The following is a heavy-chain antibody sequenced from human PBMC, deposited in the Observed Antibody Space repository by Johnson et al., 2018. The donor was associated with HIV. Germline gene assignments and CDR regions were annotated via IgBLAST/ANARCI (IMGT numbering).Heavy chain of an antibody. CDR2: ISYDGSNK. V-gene: IGHV3-30*09. CDR3: AREGQEFNDAFDI. Sequence: QVQLVESGGGVVQPGRSLRLSCAASGFTFSTYTMHWVRQAPGKGLEWVTVISYDGSNKYYADSVKGRFAISRDNSKNTLYLQMNSLRPDDTAMYYCAREGQEFNDAFDIWGQGTMVTVSS. CDR1: GFTFSTYT. J-gene: IGHJ3*02. D-gene: IGHD3-10*01.